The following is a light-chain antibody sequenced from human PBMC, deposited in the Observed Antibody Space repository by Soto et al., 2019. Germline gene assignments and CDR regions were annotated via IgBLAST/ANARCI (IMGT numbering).Light chain of an antibody. Sequence: QSALTQPASVSGSPGQSITISCTGTSSDVGSYNLVSWYQQHPGKAPKLMIYEGTKRPSGASNRFSGSKSGNTASLTISGLQAEDEGDYYCCSYAGSRTPLYVFGTGTKVTVL. V-gene: IGLV2-23*01. J-gene: IGLJ1*01. CDR2: EGT. CDR1: SSDVGSYNL. CDR3: CSYAGSRTPLYV.